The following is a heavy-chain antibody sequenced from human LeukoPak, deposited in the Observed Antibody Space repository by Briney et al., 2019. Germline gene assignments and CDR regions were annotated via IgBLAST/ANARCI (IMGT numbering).Heavy chain of an antibody. CDR1: GGSISSGGYS. CDR2: IYYSGST. D-gene: IGHD3-10*01. Sequence: SETLSLTCAVSGGSISSGGYSWSWIRQPPGKGLEWIGYIYYSGSTNYNPSLKSRVTISVDTSKNQFSLKLSSVTAADTAVYYCATITMVRGVIGYFDYWGQGTLVTVSS. CDR3: ATITMVRGVIGYFDY. V-gene: IGHV4-61*08. J-gene: IGHJ4*02.